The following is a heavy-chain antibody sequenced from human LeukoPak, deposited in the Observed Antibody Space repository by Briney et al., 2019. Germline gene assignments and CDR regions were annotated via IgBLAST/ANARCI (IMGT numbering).Heavy chain of an antibody. J-gene: IGHJ3*02. D-gene: IGHD2-21*02. CDR1: GYSFTSYW. CDR3: ARPYCGGDCYTAPDAFDI. CDR2: IYPGDSDT. V-gene: IGHV5-51*01. Sequence: GESLKISCKGSGYSFTSYWIGWVRQMPGKGPEWMGIIYPGDSDTRYSPSFQGQVTISADKSISTAYLQWSSLKASDTAMYYCARPYCGGDCYTAPDAFDIWGQGTMFTVFS.